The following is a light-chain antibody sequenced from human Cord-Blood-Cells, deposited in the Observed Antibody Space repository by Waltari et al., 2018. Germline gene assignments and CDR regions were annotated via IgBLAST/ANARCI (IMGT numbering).Light chain of an antibody. Sequence: EIVLTQSPGTLSLSPGESATLSCRASQSVSSSYLAWYQQKPGQAPRLLIYGASSRATGIPHRFSGSGSGTDFTLTISRLEPEDFAVYYCQQYGSSPLITFGQGTRLEIK. V-gene: IGKV3-20*01. CDR2: GAS. CDR1: QSVSSSY. J-gene: IGKJ5*01. CDR3: QQYGSSPLIT.